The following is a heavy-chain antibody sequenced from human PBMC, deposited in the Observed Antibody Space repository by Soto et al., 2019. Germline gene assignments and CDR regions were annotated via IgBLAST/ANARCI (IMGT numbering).Heavy chain of an antibody. V-gene: IGHV1-2*02. CDR1: GYTFSDYY. J-gene: IGHJ4*02. CDR3: AREPATAKPEGVDF. D-gene: IGHD1-1*01. Sequence: ASVKVSCKASGYTFSDYYIHWVRQAPGQGLEWMGWINPNSGGTKYAPKFQGGVTMTRDTSITTAYMELSRLRSGDTAVYYCAREPATAKPEGVDFWGQGTLVTAPQ. CDR2: INPNSGGT.